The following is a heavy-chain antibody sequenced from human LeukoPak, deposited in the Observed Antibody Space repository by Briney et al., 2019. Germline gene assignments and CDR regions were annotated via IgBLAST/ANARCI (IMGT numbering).Heavy chain of an antibody. CDR1: GGSISSYY. CDR2: IYYSGST. D-gene: IGHD1-26*01. CDR3: ARDSYSGYYYYGMGV. V-gene: IGHV4-59*01. J-gene: IGHJ6*02. Sequence: SETLSLTCTVSGGSISSYYWSWIRQPPGKGLEWIGYIYYSGSTNYNPSLKSRVTISVDTSKNQFSLKLSSVTAADTAVYYCARDSYSGYYYYGMGVWGQGTTVTVSS.